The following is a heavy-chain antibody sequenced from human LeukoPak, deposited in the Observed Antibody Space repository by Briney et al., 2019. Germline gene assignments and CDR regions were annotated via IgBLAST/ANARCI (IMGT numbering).Heavy chain of an antibody. Sequence: PSETLSLTCAVHGGSFSGYYWSWIRQPPGKGLEWIGEINHSGSTNYNPSLKSRVTISVDTSKNQFSLKLSSVTAADTAVYYCARGGLWSGYLIGAFDYWGQGTLVTVSS. CDR1: GGSFSGYY. V-gene: IGHV4-34*01. CDR2: INHSGST. J-gene: IGHJ4*02. CDR3: ARGGLWSGYLIGAFDY. D-gene: IGHD3-3*01.